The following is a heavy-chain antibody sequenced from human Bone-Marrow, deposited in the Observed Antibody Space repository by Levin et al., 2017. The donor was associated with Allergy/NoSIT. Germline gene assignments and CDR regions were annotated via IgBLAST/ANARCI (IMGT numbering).Heavy chain of an antibody. CDR1: GGTFSTYP. D-gene: IGHD2-21*01. CDR2: VMPISDTT. V-gene: IGHV1-69*13. Sequence: SVKVSCKASGGTFSTYPITWVRQAPGQGLEWMGGVMPISDTTKYAQKYQGRLTITADESTSTVYMELSSLRSDDTAVYYCAACGGASYYMDVWGNGTTVTVSS. J-gene: IGHJ6*03. CDR3: AACGGASYYMDV.